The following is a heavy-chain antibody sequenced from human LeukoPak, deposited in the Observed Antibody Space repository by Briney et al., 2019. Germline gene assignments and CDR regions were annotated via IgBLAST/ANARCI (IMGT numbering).Heavy chain of an antibody. Sequence: GGPLRLSCAASGLSFSSYAMGWVRRGPGNGLEWVSGISASGGSTYYADSVQGRFTISRDNSNNTLYLQMNSLRADDTAVYFCATEVSGSYSASDYWGQGTPVTVSA. CDR1: GLSFSSYA. CDR3: ATEVSGSYSASDY. J-gene: IGHJ4*02. CDR2: ISASGGST. D-gene: IGHD1-26*01. V-gene: IGHV3-23*01.